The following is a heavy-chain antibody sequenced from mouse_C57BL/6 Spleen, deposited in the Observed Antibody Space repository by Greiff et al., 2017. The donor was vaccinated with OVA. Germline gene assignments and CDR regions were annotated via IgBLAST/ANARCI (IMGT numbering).Heavy chain of an antibody. D-gene: IGHD1-1*01. V-gene: IGHV1-82*01. CDR2: IYPGDGST. Sequence: VQLQQSGPELVKPGASVKISCKASGYAFSSSWMNWVKQRPGKGLEWIGRIYPGDGSTNYNGKFKGKATLTADKSSSTAYMQLSSLTAEDSAVYCFARLEYYGSRGYFDVWGTGTTVTVAS. CDR1: GYAFSSSW. CDR3: ARLEYYGSRGYFDV. J-gene: IGHJ1*03.